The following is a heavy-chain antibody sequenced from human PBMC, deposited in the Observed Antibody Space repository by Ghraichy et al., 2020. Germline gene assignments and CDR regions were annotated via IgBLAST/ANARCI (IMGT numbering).Heavy chain of an antibody. CDR2: IKPDGSDK. J-gene: IGHJ3*02. CDR3: VRNFEGFSI. CDR1: GFTFTNSY. Sequence: GGSLRLSCSASGFTFTNSYMSWVRQSPGKGLEWVANIKPDGSDKSYVDSVKDRFTISRDNAKNSLYLQMNSLRAEDTAVYHCVRNFEGFSIWGQGTMVTGSS. V-gene: IGHV3-7*01. D-gene: IGHD4-11*01.